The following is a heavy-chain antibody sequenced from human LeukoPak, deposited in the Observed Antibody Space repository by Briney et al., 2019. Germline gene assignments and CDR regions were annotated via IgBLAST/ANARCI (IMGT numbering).Heavy chain of an antibody. Sequence: GGPLRLSCAGSGFPFSSYTLPWVRQAPGKGLEWLAGTSYDETSKNYADSVKGRFTISRDNTKNTVFLQMNTLRVEDTAVYYCAASQYFEFWSGRDYWGQGTLVSVSS. V-gene: IGHV3-30-3*02. CDR1: GFPFSSYT. D-gene: IGHD3/OR15-3a*01. CDR3: AASQYFEFWSGRDY. CDR2: TSYDETSK. J-gene: IGHJ4*02.